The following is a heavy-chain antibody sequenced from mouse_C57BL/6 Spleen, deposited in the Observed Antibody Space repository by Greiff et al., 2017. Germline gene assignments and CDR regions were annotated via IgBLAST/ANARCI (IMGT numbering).Heavy chain of an antibody. V-gene: IGHV1-81*01. Sequence: QVQLQQSGAELARPGASVKLSCKASGYTFTSYCISWVKQSTGQGLEWIGEIYPGSGNTYYNEKFKGQGTLTADKSSSTAYMELSSLTSEDSAVYFCARGDYEYDCYDMGYWGQGTSVTVSS. CDR1: GYTFTSYC. D-gene: IGHD2-4*01. CDR3: ARGDYEYDCYDMGY. CDR2: IYPGSGNT. J-gene: IGHJ4*01.